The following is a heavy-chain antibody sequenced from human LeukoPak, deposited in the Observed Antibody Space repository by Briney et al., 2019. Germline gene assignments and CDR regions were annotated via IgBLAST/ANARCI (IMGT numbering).Heavy chain of an antibody. D-gene: IGHD3-10*01. Sequence: GGSLRLSCAASGFTFSSYSMNWVRQAPGKGLEWVSSISSSSSYIYYADSVKGRFTISRDNAKNSLYLQMNSLRAEDTAVYYCARDGVTMVRGVKVLDYYYYYMDVWGKGTTVTISS. CDR2: ISSSSSYI. CDR3: ARDGVTMVRGVKVLDYYYYYMDV. J-gene: IGHJ6*03. V-gene: IGHV3-21*01. CDR1: GFTFSSYS.